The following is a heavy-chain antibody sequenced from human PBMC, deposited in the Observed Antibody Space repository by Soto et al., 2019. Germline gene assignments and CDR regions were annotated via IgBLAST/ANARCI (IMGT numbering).Heavy chain of an antibody. J-gene: IGHJ4*02. CDR1: GYTFTSYG. D-gene: IGHD3-22*01. Sequence: ASVKVSCKASGYTFTSYGISWVRQAPGQGLEWMGWISAYNGNTNYAQKLQGRVTMTTDTSTSTAYMELRSLRSDDTAVYYCARDPGTYYDSSGSFDYWGQGTLVTVSS. CDR3: ARDPGTYYDSSGSFDY. V-gene: IGHV1-18*01. CDR2: ISAYNGNT.